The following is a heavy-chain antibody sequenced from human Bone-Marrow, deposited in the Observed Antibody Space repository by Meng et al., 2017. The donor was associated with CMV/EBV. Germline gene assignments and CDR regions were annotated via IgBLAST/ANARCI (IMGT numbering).Heavy chain of an antibody. CDR2: IYYSGST. CDR3: ARARRLRYFDWVATYYGMDV. Sequence: CGYYWSWIRQHPGKGLEWIGYIYYSGSTYYNPSLKSRVTISVDTSKNQFSLKLSSVTAADTAVYYCARARRLRYFDWVATYYGMDVWGQGTTVTVSS. CDR1: CGYY. V-gene: IGHV4-31*02. J-gene: IGHJ6*02. D-gene: IGHD3-9*01.